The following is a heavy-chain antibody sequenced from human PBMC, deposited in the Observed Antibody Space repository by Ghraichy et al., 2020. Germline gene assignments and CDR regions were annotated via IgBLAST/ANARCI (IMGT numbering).Heavy chain of an antibody. Sequence: GGSLRLSCAASGFTVSNNYMSWVRQAPGKGLEWVSIIYSGGSTDYADSVKGRFTTSRDNSKNTLYLQMDSLRAEDTGVYYCARDHVAVQQLRATLNYYYYGMDVWGQGTTVTVSS. D-gene: IGHD6-13*01. CDR3: ARDHVAVQQLRATLNYYYYGMDV. CDR2: IYSGGST. CDR1: GFTVSNNY. V-gene: IGHV3-66*01. J-gene: IGHJ6*02.